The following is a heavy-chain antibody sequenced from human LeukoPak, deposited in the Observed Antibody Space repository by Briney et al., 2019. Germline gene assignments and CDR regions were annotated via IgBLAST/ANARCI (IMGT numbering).Heavy chain of an antibody. CDR2: ISVSGGST. CDR3: APQDIVVVPAAIAAAGTAL. Sequence: GGSLRLSCAASGFTFSSYAMSWVRQAPGKGVEWGSAISVSGGSTYYADSAKGRFTTSRDNSKNTLYLQMNSLRAEDTAVYYCAPQDIVVVPAAIAAAGTALWGQGALVTVSS. J-gene: IGHJ4*02. V-gene: IGHV3-23*01. D-gene: IGHD2-2*02. CDR1: GFTFSSYA.